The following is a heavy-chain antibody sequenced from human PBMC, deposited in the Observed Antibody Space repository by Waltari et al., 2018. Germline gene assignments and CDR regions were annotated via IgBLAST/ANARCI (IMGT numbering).Heavy chain of an antibody. J-gene: IGHJ1*01. CDR3: AAMTVAVRPYFLH. CDR1: ALDFSISL. Sequence: EVHLSESGGGVVQPGGSLRLSCAASALDFSISLMAWVRQIPGKGLEWVSALSGVDKTTYYADSVKGRFSISRDNSKNTLFLQMSSLRDDDTAFYHCAAMTVAVRPYFLHWGQGTRVTVSS. CDR2: LSGVDKTT. V-gene: IGHV3-23*01. D-gene: IGHD6-6*01.